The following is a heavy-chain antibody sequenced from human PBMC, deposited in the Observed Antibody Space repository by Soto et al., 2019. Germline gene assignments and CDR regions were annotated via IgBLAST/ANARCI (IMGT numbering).Heavy chain of an antibody. CDR2: IYHSGST. CDR1: GGSISSGGYS. CDR3: ASSNYDSPIPLHY. J-gene: IGHJ4*02. V-gene: IGHV4-30-2*01. D-gene: IGHD3-22*01. Sequence: TSETLSLTCAVSGGSISSGGYSWSWIRQPPGKGLEWIGYIYHSGSTYYDPSLKSRVTISVDRSKNQFSLKLSSVTAADTAVYYCASSNYDSPIPLHYWGQGTLVTVSS.